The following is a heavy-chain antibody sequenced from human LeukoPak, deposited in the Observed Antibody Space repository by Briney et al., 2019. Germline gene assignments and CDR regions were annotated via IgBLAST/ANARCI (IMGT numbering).Heavy chain of an antibody. J-gene: IGHJ2*01. CDR1: RLTFSNYW. CDR2: INSDGSRI. D-gene: IGHD2-15*01. CDR3: ARDVDSIWRYFDL. Sequence: GGSLRLSCAASRLTFSNYWMHWVRQAPGKGLVWVSLINSDGSRISYADSVKGRFTISRDNAKNTLYLQMNSLRAEDTAVYYCARDVDSIWRYFDLWGRGALVTVSS. V-gene: IGHV3-74*01.